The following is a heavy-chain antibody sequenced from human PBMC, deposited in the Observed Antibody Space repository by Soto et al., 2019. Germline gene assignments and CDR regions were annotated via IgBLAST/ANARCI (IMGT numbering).Heavy chain of an antibody. V-gene: IGHV4-38-2*01. Sequence: PSETLSLTCAVSGYSISSGFFWGWIRQSPGGGLEWIGSIFHSGISYYNPSLKSRVTMSVDTSKNHFSLKLTSVTAADTAVYYCPRTDYFDYWGPGTLVTVSS. CDR3: PRTDYFDY. J-gene: IGHJ4*02. CDR2: IFHSGIS. CDR1: GYSISSGFF.